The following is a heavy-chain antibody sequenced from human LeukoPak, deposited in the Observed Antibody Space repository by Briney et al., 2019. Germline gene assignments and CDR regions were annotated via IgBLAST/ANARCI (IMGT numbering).Heavy chain of an antibody. CDR1: GITFSDYG. J-gene: IGHJ3*01. CDR2: ISDSGEIT. D-gene: IGHD3-22*01. Sequence: GGSLRLSCAASGITFSDYGMSWVRRAPGKGLEWVSGISDSGEITFYADSVKGRFTISRDNSNNTLHLQMVSLRSEDTAVYFCATAYDTSGYGPFDLWGQGTMVTVSS. CDR3: ATAYDTSGYGPFDL. V-gene: IGHV3-23*01.